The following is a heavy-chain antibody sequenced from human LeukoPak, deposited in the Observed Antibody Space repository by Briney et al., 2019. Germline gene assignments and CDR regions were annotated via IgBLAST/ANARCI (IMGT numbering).Heavy chain of an antibody. Sequence: SETLPLTCTVSGGSISSSNYYWGWIRQHPGKGLEWIVNIFYSGNTYYNPSLKSRVTISVDTSKNQFSLRLSSVTAADTAVYYCARLGGYSYGSSYYFDYWGQGTLVTVSS. CDR1: GGSISSSNYY. V-gene: IGHV4-39*01. CDR2: IFYSGNT. J-gene: IGHJ4*02. D-gene: IGHD5-18*01. CDR3: ARLGGYSYGSSYYFDY.